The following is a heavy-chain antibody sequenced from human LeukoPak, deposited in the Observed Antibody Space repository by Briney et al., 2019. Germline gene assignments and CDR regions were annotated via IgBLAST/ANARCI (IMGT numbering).Heavy chain of an antibody. J-gene: IGHJ5*01. CDR3: AKWGQRYEFWRFDS. D-gene: IGHD3-3*01. CDR2: LSGSGGST. V-gene: IGHV3-23*01. Sequence: GESLRLSCLVSGFASSGDAMIWVRQAPGKGLEWVSSLSGSGGSTYYADSVKGRSAISRDNAKNSLFLQLNSLRADDTATYYCAKWGQRYEFWRFDSWGRGTVVTVSS. CDR1: GFASSGDA.